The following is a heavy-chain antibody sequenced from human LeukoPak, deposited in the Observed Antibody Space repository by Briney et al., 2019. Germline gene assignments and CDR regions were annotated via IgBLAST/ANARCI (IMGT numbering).Heavy chain of an antibody. CDR2: INPNSGGT. CDR1: GYTFTGYY. D-gene: IGHD2-21*02. J-gene: IGHJ4*02. V-gene: IGHV1-2*02. CDR3: ARDFEVVTAIPWYFDN. Sequence: GASVKLSCKASGYTFTGYYMHWVRQAPGQGLEWRGWINPNSGGTNYAQKFQGRVTMTRDTSISTAYTELSRLRSDDTAVYFSARDFEVVTAIPWYFDNWGQGTLVTVSS.